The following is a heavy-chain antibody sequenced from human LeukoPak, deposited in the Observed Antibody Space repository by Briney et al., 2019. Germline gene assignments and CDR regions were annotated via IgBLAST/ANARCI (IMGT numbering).Heavy chain of an antibody. CDR1: GYTFTSYY. V-gene: IGHV1-46*03. J-gene: IGHJ4*02. Sequence: ASVKVSCKASGYTFTSYYMHWVRQAPGQGLEWMGIINPSGDSTSYAQKFQGRVTMTRDTSTSTVYMELSSLRSEDTAVYYCARDLYCSGGSCLYYFDYWGQGTLVTVSS. CDR3: ARDLYCSGGSCLYYFDY. CDR2: INPSGDST. D-gene: IGHD2-15*01.